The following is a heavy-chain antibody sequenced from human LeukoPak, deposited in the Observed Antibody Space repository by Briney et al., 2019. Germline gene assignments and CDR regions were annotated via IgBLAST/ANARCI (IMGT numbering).Heavy chain of an antibody. Sequence: GASVKVSCKASGYTFTDYFMHWVRQAPGQGLEWMGRINPANGDAWFAQRFQGRVTMTRDTSINTAYMELSGLTSDDTAVYSFARDHRGGRPGSYYYYMDVWGKETTVIVSS. CDR1: GYTFTDYF. D-gene: IGHD3-16*01. CDR2: INPANGDA. J-gene: IGHJ6*03. V-gene: IGHV1-2*06. CDR3: ARDHRGGRPGSYYYYMDV.